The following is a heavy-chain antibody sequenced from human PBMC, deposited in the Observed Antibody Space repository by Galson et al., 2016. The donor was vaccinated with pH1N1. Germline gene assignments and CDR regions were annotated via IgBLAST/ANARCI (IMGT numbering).Heavy chain of an antibody. CDR2: VNNDGSST. CDR3: VRGRYCSGGSCYSPTAEYFQH. V-gene: IGHV3-74*01. Sequence: SLRLSCAAFGFIFTNYWMHWVRQAPGRGLVWVARVNNDGSSTNYADSVKGRFTLSRDNAKNTVFLEMSSLRAEDTGAYYCVRGRYCSGGSCYSPTAEYFQHWGRGTLLTVSS. J-gene: IGHJ1*01. D-gene: IGHD2-15*01. CDR1: GFIFTNYW.